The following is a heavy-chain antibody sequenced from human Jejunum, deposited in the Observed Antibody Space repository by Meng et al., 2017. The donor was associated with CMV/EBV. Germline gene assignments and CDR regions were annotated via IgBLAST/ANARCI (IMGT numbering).Heavy chain of an antibody. CDR3: ARGPGASTREGFDH. J-gene: IGHJ4*02. CDR2: FYSSDTY. CDR1: GGSINNYY. D-gene: IGHD1-26*01. V-gene: IGHV4-4*07. Sequence: VQLQESGPGLVKPSETLSITCTVSGGSINNYYWSWIRQSAGKGLEWIGRFYSSDTYNYHPSLNSRVTMSLDTSKKQFSLILSSVTAADTARYYCARGPGASTREGFDHWGLGTLVTVSS.